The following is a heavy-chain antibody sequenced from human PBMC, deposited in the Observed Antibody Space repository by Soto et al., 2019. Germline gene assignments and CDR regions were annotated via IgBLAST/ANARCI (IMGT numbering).Heavy chain of an antibody. J-gene: IGHJ6*03. CDR3: ARDVREQQLVYFYYYYYMDV. CDR2: INHSGST. CDR1: GGSFSGYY. D-gene: IGHD6-13*01. Sequence: SETLSLTCAVYGGSFSGYYWSWIRQPPGKGLEWIGEINHSGSTNYNPSLKSRVTISVDTSKNQFSLKLSSVTAADTAVYYCARDVREQQLVYFYYYYYMDVWGKGTTVTVSS. V-gene: IGHV4-34*01.